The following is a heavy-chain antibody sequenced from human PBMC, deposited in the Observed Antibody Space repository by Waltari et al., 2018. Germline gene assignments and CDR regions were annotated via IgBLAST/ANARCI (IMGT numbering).Heavy chain of an antibody. CDR3: ARHPPYGDPWGGDY. V-gene: IGHV4-34*01. CDR2: INHSGST. Sequence: QVQLQQWGAGLLKPSETPSLTCAVYGGSFSGYYWTWIRQPPGKGLEWIGEINHSGSTNYNPSLKSRVTISVDTSKNQFSLKLSSVTGADTAVYYCARHPPYGDPWGGDYWGQGTLVTVSS. CDR1: GGSFSGYY. J-gene: IGHJ4*02. D-gene: IGHD4-17*01.